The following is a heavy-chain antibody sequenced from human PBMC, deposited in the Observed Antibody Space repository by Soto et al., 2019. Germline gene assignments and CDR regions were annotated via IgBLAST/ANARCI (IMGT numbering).Heavy chain of an antibody. CDR3: ARAAWTTDTNRLNDVFDV. V-gene: IGHV1-46*03. D-gene: IGHD4-4*01. CDR1: GYTFTNYY. Sequence: QVQLVQSGAEVKKPGASVRVSCKASGYTFTNYYIDWVRQAPGQGLEWMGIINPNGGSTMYAQKFQGRVTMTRDTSTSTVYMELSSLRSEDTAVYYCARAAWTTDTNRLNDVFDVWGQGTMVTVSS. CDR2: INPNGGST. J-gene: IGHJ3*01.